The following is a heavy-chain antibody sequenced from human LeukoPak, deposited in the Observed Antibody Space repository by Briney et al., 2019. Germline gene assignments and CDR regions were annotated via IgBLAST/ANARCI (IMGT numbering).Heavy chain of an antibody. D-gene: IGHD2-2*01. V-gene: IGHV1-18*01. CDR1: GYTFTSYD. CDR3: AREGGVDVVVPAAPAEPDYYYYYMDV. CDR2: MNPNSGNT. Sequence: GASVKVSCKASGYTFTSYDINWVRQATGQGLEWMGWMNPNSGNTNYAQKLQGRVTMTTDTSTSTAYMELRSLRSDDTAVYYCAREGGVDVVVPAAPAEPDYYYYYMDVWGKGTTVTVSS. J-gene: IGHJ6*03.